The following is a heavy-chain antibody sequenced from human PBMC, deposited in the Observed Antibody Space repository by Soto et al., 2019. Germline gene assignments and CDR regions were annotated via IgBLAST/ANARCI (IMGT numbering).Heavy chain of an antibody. CDR1: GGSIGSGGYY. V-gene: IGHV4-31*03. J-gene: IGHJ4*02. Sequence: SETRSLTCTVSGGSIGSGGYYWSWIRQHPGKGLEWIGYIYYSGSTYYNPSLKSRVTISVDTSKNQFSLKLSSVTAADTAVYYCASSRYGDYNTFDYWGQGTLVTVSS. D-gene: IGHD4-17*01. CDR3: ASSRYGDYNTFDY. CDR2: IYYSGST.